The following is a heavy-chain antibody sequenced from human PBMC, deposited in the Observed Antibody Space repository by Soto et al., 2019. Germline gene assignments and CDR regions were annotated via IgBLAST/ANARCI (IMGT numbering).Heavy chain of an antibody. CDR2: IYYSGST. CDR1: GGSISSSSYY. D-gene: IGHD6-19*01. Sequence: QLQLQESGPGLVKPSETLSLTCTVSGGSISSSSYYWGWIRQPPGKGLEWIGSIYYSGSTYYNPSLQSRVTISVDTSKNQFSLKLSSVTAADTAVYYCARRVAVAGSNWFDPWGQGTLVTVSS. CDR3: ARRVAVAGSNWFDP. J-gene: IGHJ5*02. V-gene: IGHV4-39*01.